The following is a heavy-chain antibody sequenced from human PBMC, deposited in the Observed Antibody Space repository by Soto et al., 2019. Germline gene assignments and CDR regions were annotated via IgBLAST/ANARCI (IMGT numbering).Heavy chain of an antibody. CDR2: ISWDGGST. CDR1: GFTFSSYA. J-gene: IGHJ6*02. CDR3: AKARTRGCSGGSCSYYGMDV. V-gene: IGHV3-43*02. Sequence: PGGSLRLSCAASGFTFSSYAMSWVRQAPGKGLEWVSLISWDGGSTYYADSVKGRFTISRDNSKNSLYLQMNSLRTEDTALYYCAKARTRGCSGGSCSYYGMDVWGQGTTVTVSS. D-gene: IGHD2-15*01.